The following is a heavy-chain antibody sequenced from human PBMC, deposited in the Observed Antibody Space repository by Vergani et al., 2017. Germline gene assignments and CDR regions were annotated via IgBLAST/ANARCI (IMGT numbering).Heavy chain of an antibody. D-gene: IGHD3-10*01. J-gene: IGHJ5*02. V-gene: IGHV1-2*05. CDR2: INPNSGGT. CDR3: ARMNYYGSGSYSPDPFLDKYNWFDP. CDR1: GYTFTGYY. Sequence: QVQLVQSGAEVKKPGASVKVSCKASGYTFTGYYMHWVRQAPGQGLEWMGRINPNSGGTNYAQKFQGRVTMTRDTSISTAYMELSRLRSDDTVVYYCARMNYYGSGSYSPDPFLDKYNWFDPWGQGTLVTVSS.